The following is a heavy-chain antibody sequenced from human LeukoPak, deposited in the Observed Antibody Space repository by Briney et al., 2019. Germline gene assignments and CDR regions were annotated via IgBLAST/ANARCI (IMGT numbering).Heavy chain of an antibody. V-gene: IGHV1-2*02. J-gene: IGHJ6*03. CDR1: GYTFTGYY. CDR3: ARAGTESKWGLPRADYYYMDV. CDR2: IKPSSGGT. D-gene: IGHD7-27*01. Sequence: VASVKVSCKASGYTFTGYYIHWVRQAPGQGLEWMGWIKPSSGGTNYAQKFQGRVTMTRDTSISTASMELTNLRSDDTALYYCARAGTESKWGLPRADYYYMDVWGKGTTVTVSS.